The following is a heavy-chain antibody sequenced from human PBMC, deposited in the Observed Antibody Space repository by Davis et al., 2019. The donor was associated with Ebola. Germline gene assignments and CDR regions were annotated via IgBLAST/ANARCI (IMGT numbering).Heavy chain of an antibody. Sequence: MPGGSLRLSCTVSGGSISSYYWSWIRQPPGKGLEWIGYIYYSGSTNYNPSLKSRVTISVDTSKNQFSLKLSSVTAADTAVYYCARLKRIWNDPGIDYWGQGTLVTVSS. CDR3: ARLKRIWNDPGIDY. D-gene: IGHD1-1*01. V-gene: IGHV4-59*12. CDR2: IYYSGST. J-gene: IGHJ4*02. CDR1: GGSISSYY.